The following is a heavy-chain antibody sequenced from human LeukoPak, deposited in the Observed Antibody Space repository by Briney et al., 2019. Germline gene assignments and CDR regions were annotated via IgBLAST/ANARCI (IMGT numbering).Heavy chain of an antibody. CDR1: GSTFSSYA. Sequence: PGGSLRLSCAVSGSTFSSYAMNWGRQAPGKGLEWVSGISGSGAGTYYADSVKGRFTISRDNSKDTLDMQIHSLTAEDTAVYYCAKEFTSFSSGWFFQDWGQGTLVTVSS. CDR2: ISGSGAGT. J-gene: IGHJ1*01. D-gene: IGHD6-13*01. V-gene: IGHV3-23*01. CDR3: AKEFTSFSSGWFFQD.